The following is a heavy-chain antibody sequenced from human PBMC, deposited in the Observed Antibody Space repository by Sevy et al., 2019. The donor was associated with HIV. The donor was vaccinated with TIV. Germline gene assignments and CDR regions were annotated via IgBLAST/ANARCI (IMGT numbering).Heavy chain of an antibody. CDR3: VRDGGGTYCGGDCYSVDYYYGMDV. CDR2: IYSGGST. J-gene: IGHJ6*02. Sequence: LSLTCAASGFTVSSNYMSWVRQAPGKGLEWVSVIYSGGSTYYADSVKGRFTISRDNSKNTLYLQMNSLRAEDTAVYYCVRDGGGTYCGGDCYSVDYYYGMDVWGQGTTVTVSS. V-gene: IGHV3-53*01. CDR1: GFTVSSNY. D-gene: IGHD2-21*02.